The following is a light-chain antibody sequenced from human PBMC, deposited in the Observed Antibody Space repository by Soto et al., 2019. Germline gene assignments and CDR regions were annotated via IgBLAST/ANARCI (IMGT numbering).Light chain of an antibody. V-gene: IGKV3-20*01. Sequence: EIVLTQSPGTLSLSPGERATLSCRASQSGSSTYLAWYQQKPGQAPRLLIYGASSGATGIPDRFSGSGSGTDFTLTISRLEPEDFAVYYCQQYGSSPWTFGQGTKV. CDR1: QSGSSTY. J-gene: IGKJ1*01. CDR2: GAS. CDR3: QQYGSSPWT.